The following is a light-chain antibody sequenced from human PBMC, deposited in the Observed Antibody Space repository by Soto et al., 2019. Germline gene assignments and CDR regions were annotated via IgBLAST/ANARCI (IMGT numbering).Light chain of an antibody. CDR1: QGISSY. V-gene: IGKV1-8*01. J-gene: IGKJ1*01. CDR2: AAS. Sequence: ALRMTQSPSSFSASTGDRVTITCRASQGISSYLAWYQQKPGKAPKLLIYAASTLQSGVPSRFSGSGSGTDFTLTISCLQSEDFATYYCQQYYSYRTWTFGQGTKVEIK. CDR3: QQYYSYRTWT.